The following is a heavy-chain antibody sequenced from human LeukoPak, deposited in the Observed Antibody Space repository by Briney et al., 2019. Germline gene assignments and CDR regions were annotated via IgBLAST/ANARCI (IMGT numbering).Heavy chain of an antibody. J-gene: IGHJ4*02. Sequence: SVKVSCKPSAGTFSSYAIRWVRQAPGQGLEWMGRIIPILGIANYAQKFQGRVTITADKSTSTAYMELSSLRSEDTAVYYCARPRSTATRIDFDYWGQGTLVTVSS. CDR1: AGTFSSYA. CDR3: ARPRSTATRIDFDY. D-gene: IGHD4-17*01. V-gene: IGHV1-69*04. CDR2: IIPILGIA.